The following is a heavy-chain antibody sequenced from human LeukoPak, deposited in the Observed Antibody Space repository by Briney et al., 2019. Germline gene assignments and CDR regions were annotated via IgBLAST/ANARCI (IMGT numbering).Heavy chain of an antibody. CDR2: IYTSGST. V-gene: IGHV4-4*07. D-gene: IGHD3-16*01. J-gene: IGHJ4*02. CDR3: VRWGGTAFDY. CDR1: SGSISAYS. Sequence: PSETLSLTCTDPSGSISAYSWSWIRQPPGKGLEWIGRIYTSGSTNYTPSPKSRVTMSADRSKNQFSLKLSSVTAADTDVYYGVRWGGTAFDYWGQGTLVTVSS.